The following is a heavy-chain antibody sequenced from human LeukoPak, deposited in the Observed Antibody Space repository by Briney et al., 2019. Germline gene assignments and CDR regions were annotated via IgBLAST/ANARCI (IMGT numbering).Heavy chain of an antibody. CDR3: ARVGEYYDSSGSWYFQH. CDR1: GFTFSSYS. V-gene: IGHV3-21*01. CDR2: ISSSSSYI. J-gene: IGHJ1*01. D-gene: IGHD3-22*01. Sequence: GGSLRLSCAASGFTFSSYSMNWVRQAPGKGLEWVSSISSSSSYIYYADSVKGRFTISRDNAKNSLYLQMNSLRAEDTAVYYCARVGEYYDSSGSWYFQHWGQGTLVTVSS.